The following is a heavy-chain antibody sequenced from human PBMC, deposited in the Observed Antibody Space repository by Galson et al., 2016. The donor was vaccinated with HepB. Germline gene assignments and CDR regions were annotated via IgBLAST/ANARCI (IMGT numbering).Heavy chain of an antibody. J-gene: IGHJ6*02. CDR1: GFTFSTYA. CDR2: ISGSRGSA. V-gene: IGHV3-23*01. CDR3: ANGCGGNCFPPDV. D-gene: IGHD2-21*02. Sequence: SLRLSCAASGFTFSTYAMSWVRQAPGKGLEWVSFISGSRGSANYADSVKGRFTISRDNSKNTLYLQMNRLRAEDTAVYYCANGCGGNCFPPDVWGQGTT.